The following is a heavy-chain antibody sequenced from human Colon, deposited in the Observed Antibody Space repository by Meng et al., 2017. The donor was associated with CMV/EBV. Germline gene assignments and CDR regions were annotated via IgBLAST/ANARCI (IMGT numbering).Heavy chain of an antibody. CDR1: GLTLSRYW. Sequence: GGSLRLSCVASGLTLSRYWMHWVRHVPGEGPMWVARISHDRDSAIYADSVKGRFTASRDSTRNIVYLQMNSLRVDDTAIYFCVRDVPGDIDYIFDYWGQGAQVTVSS. V-gene: IGHV3-74*01. CDR2: ISHDRDSA. J-gene: IGHJ4*02. D-gene: IGHD4-11*01. CDR3: VRDVPGDIDYIFDY.